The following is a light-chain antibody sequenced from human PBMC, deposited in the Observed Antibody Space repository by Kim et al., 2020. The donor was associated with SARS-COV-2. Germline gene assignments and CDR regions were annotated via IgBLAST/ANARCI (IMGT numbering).Light chain of an antibody. CDR1: DNINTY. J-gene: IGKJ4*01. CDR2: DAS. CDR3: QQRSNCA. Sequence: EIVLTQSPATLSLSPGERATLSCRASDNINTYLAWYQQKPGQAPRLLIFDASHRATGIPARFSGSGSGTDFTLTISSLDPEDFAVYYCQQRSNCAFGGGTKLEI. V-gene: IGKV3-11*01.